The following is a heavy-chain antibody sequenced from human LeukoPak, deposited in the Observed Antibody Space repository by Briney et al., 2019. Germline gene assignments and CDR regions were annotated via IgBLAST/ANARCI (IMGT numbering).Heavy chain of an antibody. V-gene: IGHV4-39*07. CDR3: ARVSGYDWKAYDLDY. D-gene: IGHD5-12*01. CDR2: IYYSGST. CDR1: GGSISSSGHY. Sequence: SETLSLTCTVSGGSISSSGHYWAWIRQPPGKGLEWIASIYYSGSTYYNPSLKSRVTISVDTSKNQFSLKLSSVTAADTAVYYCARVSGYDWKAYDLDYWGQGTLVTVSS. J-gene: IGHJ4*02.